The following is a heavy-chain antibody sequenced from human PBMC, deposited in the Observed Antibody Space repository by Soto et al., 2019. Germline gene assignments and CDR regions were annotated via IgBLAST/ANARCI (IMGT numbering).Heavy chain of an antibody. V-gene: IGHV3-23*01. Sequence: LRLSCAASGFTFSSYAMSWVRQAPGKGLEWVSAISGSGGSTYYADSVKGRFTISRDNSKNTLYLQMNSLRAEDTAVYYCAKGIYGSGSYPTFDYWGQGTLVTVSS. CDR2: ISGSGGST. D-gene: IGHD3-10*01. CDR1: GFTFSSYA. J-gene: IGHJ4*02. CDR3: AKGIYGSGSYPTFDY.